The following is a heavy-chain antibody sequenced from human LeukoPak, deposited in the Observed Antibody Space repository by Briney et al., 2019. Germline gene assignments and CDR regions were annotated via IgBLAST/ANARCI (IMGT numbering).Heavy chain of an antibody. CDR1: GGSISSGGYY. V-gene: IGHV4-31*03. D-gene: IGHD3-9*01. CDR3: ARPSGDILTGYYGL. CDR2: IYYSGST. Sequence: PSETLSLTCTVSGGSISSGGYYWSWIRQHPGKGLEWIGYIYYSGSTYYNPSLKSRVTISVNTSKNQFSLKLSSVTAADTAVYYCARPSGDILTGYYGLWGQGTLVTVCS. J-gene: IGHJ4*02.